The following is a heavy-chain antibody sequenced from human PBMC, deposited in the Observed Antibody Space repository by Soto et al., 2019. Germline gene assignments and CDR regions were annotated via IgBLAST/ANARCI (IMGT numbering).Heavy chain of an antibody. D-gene: IGHD3-9*01. Sequence: GGSLRLSCAASGFTFSSYWMSWVRQAPGKGLEWVANIKQDGSEKYYVDSVKGRFTISRDNAKNSLYLQMNSLRAEDTAVYYCARDRKRYFDWVNFDYWGQGTLVTVSS. CDR2: IKQDGSEK. V-gene: IGHV3-7*01. J-gene: IGHJ4*02. CDR1: GFTFSSYW. CDR3: ARDRKRYFDWVNFDY.